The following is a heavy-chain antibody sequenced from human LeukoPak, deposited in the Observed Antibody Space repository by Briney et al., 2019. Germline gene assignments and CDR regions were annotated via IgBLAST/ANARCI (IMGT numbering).Heavy chain of an antibody. D-gene: IGHD6-6*01. CDR1: GGSFSDYY. CDR2: IYYSGST. CDR3: ARASIAARSFDY. J-gene: IGHJ4*02. V-gene: IGHV4-59*01. Sequence: SETLSLTCAVYGGSFSDYYWSWIRQPPGKGLEWIGYIYYSGSTNYNPSLKSRVTISVDTSKNQFSLKLSSVTAADTAVYYCARASIAARSFDYWGQGTLVTVSS.